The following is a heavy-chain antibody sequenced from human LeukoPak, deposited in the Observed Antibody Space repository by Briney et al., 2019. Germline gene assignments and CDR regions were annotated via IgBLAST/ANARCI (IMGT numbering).Heavy chain of an antibody. CDR2: IYFTGAA. Sequence: SETLSLTCTVSIGSINNGDYYWSWIRQSPGKGLEWIGYIYFTGAAYYNPSLESRVLISVNTSANQFSLKVTSMTAADTAVYYCARGNGYNLGTFDYWGQGTLVTVSS. J-gene: IGHJ4*02. CDR1: IGSINNGDYY. V-gene: IGHV4-30-4*01. CDR3: ARGNGYNLGTFDY. D-gene: IGHD5-24*01.